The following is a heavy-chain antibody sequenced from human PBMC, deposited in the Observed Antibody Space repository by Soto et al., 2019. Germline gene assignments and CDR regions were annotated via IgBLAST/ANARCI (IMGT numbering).Heavy chain of an antibody. CDR2: ISGSGGST. CDR1: GFTFSSYA. Sequence: EVQLLESGGGLVQPGGSLRLSCAASGFTFSSYAMSWVRQAPGKGLEWVSAISGSGGSTYYADSVKGRFTISRDDSKNTLYLQMNSLRAEDTAVYYCARWGERITMVRGVIPRDQYDGMDVWGQGTTVTVSS. D-gene: IGHD3-10*01. V-gene: IGHV3-23*01. CDR3: ARWGERITMVRGVIPRDQYDGMDV. J-gene: IGHJ6*02.